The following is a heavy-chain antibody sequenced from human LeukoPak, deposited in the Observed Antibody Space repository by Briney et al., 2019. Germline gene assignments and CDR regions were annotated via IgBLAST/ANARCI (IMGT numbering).Heavy chain of an antibody. CDR3: ARDRRRFDY. J-gene: IGHJ4*02. V-gene: IGHV4-34*01. CDR2: INHSGST. Sequence: SETLSLTCAVYGGSLSGYHWSWIRQPPGKGLEWIGEINHSGSTNYNPSLKSRLTISVDTSKNQFSLKLSSVTAADTAVYYCARDRRRFDYWGQGTLVTVSS. CDR1: GGSLSGYH.